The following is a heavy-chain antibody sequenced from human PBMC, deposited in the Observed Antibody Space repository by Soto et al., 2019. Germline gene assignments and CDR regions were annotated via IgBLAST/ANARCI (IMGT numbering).Heavy chain of an antibody. D-gene: IGHD4-17*01. CDR2: IYYSGST. J-gene: IGHJ6*03. CDR1: GGSISSYY. V-gene: IGHV4-59*08. Sequence: SETLSLTCTVSGGSISSYYWSWIRQPPGKGLEWIGYIYYSGSTNYNPSLKSRVTISVETSKNQFSLKLSSVTAADTAVYYCARQGLIDYGDYARSHYYYYMDVWGKGTTVTVSS. CDR3: ARQGLIDYGDYARSHYYYYMDV.